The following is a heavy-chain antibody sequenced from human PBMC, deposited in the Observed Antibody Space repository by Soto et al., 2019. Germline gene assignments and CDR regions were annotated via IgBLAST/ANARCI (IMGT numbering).Heavy chain of an antibody. Sequence: GSLRLSCAASGFTFSSHAMSWVRQPPGKGLEWIGYIYYSGSTNYNPSLKSRVTISVDTSKNRFSLKLSSVTAADTAVYYCARHAGYEYYFDYWGQGTLVTVSS. V-gene: IGHV4-59*08. J-gene: IGHJ4*02. CDR1: GFTFSSHA. CDR2: IYYSGST. D-gene: IGHD6-13*01. CDR3: ARHAGYEYYFDY.